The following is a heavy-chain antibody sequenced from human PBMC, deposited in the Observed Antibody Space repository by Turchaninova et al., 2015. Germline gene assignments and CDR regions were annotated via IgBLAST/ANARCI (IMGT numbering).Heavy chain of an antibody. V-gene: IGHV1-2*02. J-gene: IGHJ4*02. CDR2: INPNNGDT. CDR1: GSTFPGHY. CDR3: SYCSAGICYGRLAY. D-gene: IGHD2-15*01. Sequence: QVQLVQSGDEGTKPGASGKVPCSASGSTFPGHYWPWVRQAPGQGLECMGWINPNNGDTNYAQKFQGSVTATRDTSINTAYMELSRLTSDDTAVYYCSYCSAGICYGRLAYWGQGTLVTVSS.